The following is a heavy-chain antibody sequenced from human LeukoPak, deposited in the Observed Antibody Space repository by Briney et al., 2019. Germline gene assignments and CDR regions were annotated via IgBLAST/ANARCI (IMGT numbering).Heavy chain of an antibody. CDR1: GFTFSSYG. J-gene: IGHJ4*02. Sequence: GGSLRLSCAASGFTFSSYGMHWVRQAPGKGLEWVAFIRYDGSNKYYAGSVKGRFTISRDNSKNTLYLQMNSLRAEDTAVYYCAKGRAMVRGVIITTDYWGQGTLVTVSS. CDR2: IRYDGSNK. D-gene: IGHD3-10*01. CDR3: AKGRAMVRGVIITTDY. V-gene: IGHV3-30*02.